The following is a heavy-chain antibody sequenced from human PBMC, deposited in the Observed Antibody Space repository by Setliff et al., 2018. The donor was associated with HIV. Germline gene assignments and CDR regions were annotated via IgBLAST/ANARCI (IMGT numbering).Heavy chain of an antibody. Sequence: SETLSLTCAVYGGSFSGYYWSWIRQPPGKGLEWIGEINHGGSTDSNPSLKSRVTISVDTPKNQFSLNLTSVTAADTAVYYCARVASYDFWSGYLHYFDYWGQGTPVTVSS. J-gene: IGHJ4*02. D-gene: IGHD3-3*01. CDR1: GGSFSGYY. CDR3: ARVASYDFWSGYLHYFDY. V-gene: IGHV4-34*01. CDR2: INHGGST.